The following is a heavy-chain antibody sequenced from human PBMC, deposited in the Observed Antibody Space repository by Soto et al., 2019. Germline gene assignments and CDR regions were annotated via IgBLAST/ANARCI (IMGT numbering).Heavy chain of an antibody. V-gene: IGHV3-64*01. CDR1: GFTFSSYA. CDR3: ARRDGYNFDY. D-gene: IGHD5-12*01. CDR2: INSNGGST. Sequence: HPGGSLRLSCAASGFTFSSYAMHWVRQAPGKGLEYVSAINSNGGSTYYANSVKGRFTISRDNSKNTLYLQMGSLRAEDMAVYYCARRDGYNFDYWGQGTLVTVSS. J-gene: IGHJ4*02.